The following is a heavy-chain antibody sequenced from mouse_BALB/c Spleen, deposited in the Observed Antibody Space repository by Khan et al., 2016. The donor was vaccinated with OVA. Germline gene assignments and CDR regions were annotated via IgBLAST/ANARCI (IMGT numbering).Heavy chain of an antibody. Sequence: QVQLKQSGPGLVAPSQSLSITCTVSGFSLTSYGIHWVRQPPGKGLEWLGIIWAGGSTNYNSALMSRLSISKDNSRSQVFLKMNSLQTDDTAMYFWARNRESGYFDYWGQGTTLTVPS. CDR3: ARNRESGYFDY. J-gene: IGHJ2*01. CDR1: GFSLTSYG. CDR2: IWAGGST. V-gene: IGHV2-9*02.